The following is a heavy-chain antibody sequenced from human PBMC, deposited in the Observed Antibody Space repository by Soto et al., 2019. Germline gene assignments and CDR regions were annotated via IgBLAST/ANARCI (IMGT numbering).Heavy chain of an antibody. V-gene: IGHV4-61*01. CDR3: ASLRRAAAGSDY. Sequence: SETLSLTCTVSGDSVTSDSYFWSWIRQPPGKGLEWIGNSYYSGYYSGSTNHNPSLKSRVTVSVDTSKNQFSLKLRSVTTADTAVYYCASLRRAAAGSDYWGQGTLVTVSS. CDR1: GDSVTSDSYF. CDR2: SYYSGYYSGST. D-gene: IGHD6-13*01. J-gene: IGHJ4*02.